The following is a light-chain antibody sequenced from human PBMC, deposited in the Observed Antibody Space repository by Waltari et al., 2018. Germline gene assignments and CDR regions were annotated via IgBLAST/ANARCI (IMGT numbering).Light chain of an antibody. J-gene: IGKJ5*01. CDR2: DAS. CDR3: QQRSNWPIT. Sequence: EIVLTQSPATLSLSPGERATLSCRASQSIATYLAWYQQKPGQAPRLLIYDASNRAAGIPARFSGSGSVTDFTLTISSLEPEDFAFYYCQQRSNWPITFGQGARLEIK. CDR1: QSIATY. V-gene: IGKV3-11*01.